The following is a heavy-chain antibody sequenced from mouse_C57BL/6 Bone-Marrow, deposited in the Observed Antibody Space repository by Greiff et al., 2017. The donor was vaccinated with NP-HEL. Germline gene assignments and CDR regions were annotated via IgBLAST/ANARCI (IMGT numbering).Heavy chain of an antibody. Sequence: QVQLQQPGAELVKPGASVKMSCKASGYTFTSYWITWVKQRPGQGLEWIGDIYPGSGSTNYNEKFKSKATLTVDTSSSTAYMQLSSLTSDDSAVYYCARSPDWDEDYFDYWGQGTTLTVSS. D-gene: IGHD4-1*01. V-gene: IGHV1-55*01. CDR1: GYTFTSYW. CDR2: IYPGSGST. CDR3: ARSPDWDEDYFDY. J-gene: IGHJ2*01.